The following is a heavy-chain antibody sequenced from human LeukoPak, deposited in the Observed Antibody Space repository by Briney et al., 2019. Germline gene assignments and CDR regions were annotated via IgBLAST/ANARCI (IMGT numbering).Heavy chain of an antibody. CDR3: ARDRGYGDYNYYYGMDV. V-gene: IGHV3-7*01. J-gene: IGHJ6*02. Sequence: GGSLRLSCAASGFTFSSYWMSWVRQAPGKGLEWEANIKQDGSEKYYVDSVKGRFTISRDNAKNSLYLQMNSLRAEDTAVYYCARDRGYGDYNYYYGMDVWGQGTTVTVSS. D-gene: IGHD4-17*01. CDR2: IKQDGSEK. CDR1: GFTFSSYW.